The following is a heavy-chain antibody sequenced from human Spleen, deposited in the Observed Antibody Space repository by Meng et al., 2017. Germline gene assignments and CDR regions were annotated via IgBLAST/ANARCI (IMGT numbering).Heavy chain of an antibody. CDR2: IYYSATT. Sequence: SETLSLTCSVSGGSINSGDYYWSWIRQHPGKGLEWIGYIYYSATTYYNPSLKSRVTISVDTSKNQFSLKLSSVTAADTAVYYCARTAYSSGWYSFDYWGQGTLVTVSS. J-gene: IGHJ4*02. D-gene: IGHD6-19*01. CDR3: ARTAYSSGWYSFDY. V-gene: IGHV4-31*03. CDR1: GGSINSGDYY.